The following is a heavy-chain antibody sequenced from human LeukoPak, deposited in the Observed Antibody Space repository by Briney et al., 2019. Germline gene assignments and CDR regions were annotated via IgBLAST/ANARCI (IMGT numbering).Heavy chain of an antibody. CDR1: GYTFTSYD. CDR2: MNPNSDKT. D-gene: IGHD3-16*01. V-gene: IGHV1-8*02. CDR3: AREGLDY. J-gene: IGHJ4*02. Sequence: ASVKVSCKASGYTFTSYDINWVRQATGQGLEWMGYMNPNSDKTGYAQKFQGRVTITTDTSISTAYMELSSLRSEDTAVYYCAREGLDYWGQGTLVTVSS.